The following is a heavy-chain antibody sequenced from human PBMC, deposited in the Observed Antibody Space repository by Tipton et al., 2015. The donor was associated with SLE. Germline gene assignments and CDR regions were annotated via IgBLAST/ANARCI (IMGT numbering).Heavy chain of an antibody. J-gene: IGHJ3*02. CDR1: GYSFRSYW. Sequence: QLVQSGAEVKRPGESLKISCKGSGYSFRSYWFGWVRQMPGKGLEWMGIIYPGDSDTRYSPSFQGQVTISADKSISTAYLEWSSLKASDTAMYYCARGGDCAAVAGWDAFDIWAQGTMVTVSS. V-gene: IGHV5-51*01. D-gene: IGHD6-19*01. CDR2: IYPGDSDT. CDR3: ARGGDCAAVAGWDAFDI.